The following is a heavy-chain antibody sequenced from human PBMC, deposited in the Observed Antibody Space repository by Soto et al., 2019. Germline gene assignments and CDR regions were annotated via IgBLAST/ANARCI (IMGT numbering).Heavy chain of an antibody. CDR1: GGSFSGYY. Sequence: QVQLQQWGAGLLKPSETLSLNCAVYGGSFSGYYWSWIRQPPGKGLEWIGEINHRGSINYNPSLKGRVPISVVTSKNQFPLGLISVTAADTAVFYCARGSRMRIPAASGRDYYYHGLDVWGQGTAVTVSS. CDR3: ARGSRMRIPAASGRDYYYHGLDV. J-gene: IGHJ6*02. D-gene: IGHD2-15*01. CDR2: INHRGSI. V-gene: IGHV4-34*01.